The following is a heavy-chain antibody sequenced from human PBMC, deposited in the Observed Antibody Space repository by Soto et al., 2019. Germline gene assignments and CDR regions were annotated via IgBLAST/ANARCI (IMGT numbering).Heavy chain of an antibody. J-gene: IGHJ4*01. CDR1: GFTFSSYD. Sequence: GGSLRLSCAASGFTFSSYDMHWVRQATGKGLEWVSGIGTAGDTYYVGSVKGRFTISRENAKNSLYLQMNSPRAEDTAVYYCARCKSSGWYCFGYWGQRSPVLVSS. V-gene: IGHV3-13*01. CDR2: IGTAGDT. D-gene: IGHD6-19*01. CDR3: ARCKSSGWYCFGY.